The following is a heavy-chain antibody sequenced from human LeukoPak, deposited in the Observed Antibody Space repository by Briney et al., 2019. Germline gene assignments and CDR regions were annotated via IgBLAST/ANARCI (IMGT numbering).Heavy chain of an antibody. J-gene: IGHJ4*02. CDR3: SQQLTMDY. Sequence: GSLRLSCAASGFTFSAYSMNWVRQAPGKGLEWVSYISSTNTIYYADSVKGRFTISRDNAKNSLYLQMNSLRVEDTALYYCSQQLTMDYWGQGTLVTVSS. V-gene: IGHV3-48*04. CDR1: GFTFSAYS. CDR2: ISSTNTI. D-gene: IGHD6-13*01.